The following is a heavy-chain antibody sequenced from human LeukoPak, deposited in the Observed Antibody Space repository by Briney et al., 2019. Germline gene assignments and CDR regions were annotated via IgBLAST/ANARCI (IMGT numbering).Heavy chain of an antibody. V-gene: IGHV3-9*01. Sequence: GRSLRLSCAASGFTFDDYAMHWVRQAPGKGLEWVSGISWNSGSIGYADSVKGRFTISRDNAKNSLYLQMNSLRAEDTALYYCAKADYYDSSGYSFDYWGQGTLVTVSS. J-gene: IGHJ4*02. CDR3: AKADYYDSSGYSFDY. CDR1: GFTFDDYA. CDR2: ISWNSGSI. D-gene: IGHD3-22*01.